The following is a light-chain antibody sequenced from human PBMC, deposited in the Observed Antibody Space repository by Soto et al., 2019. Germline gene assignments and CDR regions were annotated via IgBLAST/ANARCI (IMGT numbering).Light chain of an antibody. Sequence: QSVLTQPASVSGSPGQWITISCTGTSSDVGAYNYVSWYQQHPGKAPKLMIYEVSNRPSGVSNRFSGSKSGNTASLTISGLQAEDEADYYCSSYTSSSTYVFATGTKVTVL. V-gene: IGLV2-14*01. CDR3: SSYTSSSTYV. J-gene: IGLJ1*01. CDR2: EVS. CDR1: SSDVGAYNY.